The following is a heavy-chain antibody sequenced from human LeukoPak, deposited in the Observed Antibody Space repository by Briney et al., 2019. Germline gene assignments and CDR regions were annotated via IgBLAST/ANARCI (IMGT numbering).Heavy chain of an antibody. D-gene: IGHD5-12*01. V-gene: IGHV4-39*07. CDR3: ARVFYGGYESLYYFDY. J-gene: IGHJ4*02. CDR1: GGSITSNNYY. CDR2: ISYGGST. Sequence: PSETLSLTCTVSGGSITSNNYYWGWIRQPPGKGLEWIGSISYGGSTHYNPSLKSRVTMSVDTSKNQFSLKLSSVTAADTAVYYCARVFYGGYESLYYFDYWGQGTLVTVSS.